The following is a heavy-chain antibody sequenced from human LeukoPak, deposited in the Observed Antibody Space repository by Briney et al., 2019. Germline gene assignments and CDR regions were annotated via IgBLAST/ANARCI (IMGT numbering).Heavy chain of an antibody. CDR3: ARAFSSGWSNRGRGFDC. Sequence: ASVTVSCKASGYTFTGYYMHWVRQAPGQGLEWMGWINPNSGGTNYAQKFQGRVTMTRDTSISTAYMELSRLRSDDTAVYYCARAFSSGWSNRGRGFDCWGQGTLVTVSS. V-gene: IGHV1-2*02. CDR2: INPNSGGT. CDR1: GYTFTGYY. J-gene: IGHJ4*02. D-gene: IGHD6-19*01.